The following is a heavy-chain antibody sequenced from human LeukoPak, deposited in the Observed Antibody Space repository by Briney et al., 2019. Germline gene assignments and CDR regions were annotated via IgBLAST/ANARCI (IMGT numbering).Heavy chain of an antibody. D-gene: IGHD3-22*01. J-gene: IGHJ4*02. CDR1: SVSSCATC. CDR2: IWHDGNNK. Sequence: GGSLRLSCGQSSVSSCATCMHRARQAPGKGLEWVALIWHDGNNKYYADSVKGRFTISRDNSKNTLYLQMNLLRADDTAVYYFVCRSSSSNYERFTVHGGEGTLVTVSS. V-gene: IGHV3-33*01. CDR3: VCRSSSSNYERFTVH.